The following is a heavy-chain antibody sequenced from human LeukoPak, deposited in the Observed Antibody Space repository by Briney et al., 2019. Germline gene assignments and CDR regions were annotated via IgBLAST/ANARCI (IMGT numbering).Heavy chain of an antibody. V-gene: IGHV3-23*01. CDR2: ISGTGGRT. D-gene: IGHD6-13*01. Sequence: GGSLRLSCAASGFSFSSYAMGWVRQAPGKAVEWVSSISGTGGRTYYADSVKGRFTISRDNSRNTLSLQMNSLRVEDTAVYFCAKGPYSDSSEWFQYWGQGTLVTVSS. J-gene: IGHJ1*01. CDR1: GFSFSSYA. CDR3: AKGPYSDSSEWFQY.